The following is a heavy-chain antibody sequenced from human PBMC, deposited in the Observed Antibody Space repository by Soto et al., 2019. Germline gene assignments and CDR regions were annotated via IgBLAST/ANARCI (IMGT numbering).Heavy chain of an antibody. CDR2: MNPNSNNT. D-gene: IGHD3-16*01. V-gene: IGHV1-8*01. Sequence: QVQLVQSGSEVKKPGASVKVSCKASGYTFTSYDINWVRQATGQGLELMGWMNPNSNNTGYTQKFQGRLTMTRNTSTCTAHKELKSLRYEDISVYCCARERGGGYFDYWGQGTLVTVSS. CDR1: GYTFTSYD. J-gene: IGHJ4*02. CDR3: ARERGGGYFDY.